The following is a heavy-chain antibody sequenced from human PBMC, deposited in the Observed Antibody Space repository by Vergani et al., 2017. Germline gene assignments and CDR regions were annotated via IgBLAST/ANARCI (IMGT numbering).Heavy chain of an antibody. J-gene: IGHJ4*02. D-gene: IGHD1-26*01. CDR2: IYHSGRT. V-gene: IGHV4-61*02. CDR1: GGSISSGSYY. Sequence: QVQLQESGPGLVKPSQTLSLTCTVSGGSISSGSYYWSWIRQPAGKGLEWIGRIYHSGRTYYNPSLRSRLTISVDTSKNQFSLTLRSVTAADTAVYHCGSLDGSLRENWGQGTLVTVSS. CDR3: GSLDGSLREN.